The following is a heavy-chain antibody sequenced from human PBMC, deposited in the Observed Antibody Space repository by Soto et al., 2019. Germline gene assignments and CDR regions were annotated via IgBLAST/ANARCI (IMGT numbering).Heavy chain of an antibody. V-gene: IGHV1-69*12. J-gene: IGHJ5*02. CDR3: AIRGDYFLSRSCFDP. CDR2: IIPIFGPA. Sequence: QVQLVQSGAEVKKPGSSVKVSCKASGGTFSSYAISWVRQAPGQGLEWMGGIIPIFGPANYAQKFQGRVTITADDSTSTAYLDLSSLRSEDTAVYYCAIRGDYFLSRSCFDPWGQGTLVTVSS. CDR1: GGTFSSYA. D-gene: IGHD4-17*01.